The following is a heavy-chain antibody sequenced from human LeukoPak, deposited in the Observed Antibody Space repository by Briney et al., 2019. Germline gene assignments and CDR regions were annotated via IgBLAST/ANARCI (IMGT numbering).Heavy chain of an antibody. D-gene: IGHD2-2*01. CDR3: ASDLPAATT. CDR1: GFTFSAYS. Sequence: PGGSLRRSCAASGFTFSAYSMSWVRQAPGKGLEWVSSISANSDYIFYPDSMKGRFTISRDNAQKSLYLQMDSLRAEDTAVYYCASDLPAATTWGQGTLVTVPS. V-gene: IGHV3-21*01. CDR2: ISANSDYI. J-gene: IGHJ5*02.